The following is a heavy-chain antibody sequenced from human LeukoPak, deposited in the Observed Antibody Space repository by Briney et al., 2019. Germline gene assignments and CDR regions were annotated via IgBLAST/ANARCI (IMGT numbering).Heavy chain of an antibody. Sequence: GGSLRLSCAASGFTFSSYSMNWVRQAPGKGLEWVSSISSSSSYIYYADSVKGRFTISRDNAKNSLYLQMNSPRAEDTAVYYCARDHSEWLPWLDYWGRGTLVTVSS. D-gene: IGHD3-3*01. V-gene: IGHV3-21*01. CDR3: ARDHSEWLPWLDY. J-gene: IGHJ4*02. CDR2: ISSSSSYI. CDR1: GFTFSSYS.